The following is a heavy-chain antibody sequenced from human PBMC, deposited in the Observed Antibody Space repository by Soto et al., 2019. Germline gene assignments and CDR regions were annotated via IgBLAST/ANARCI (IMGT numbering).Heavy chain of an antibody. CDR3: AKRYYYDNSGLWDS. J-gene: IGHJ4*02. CDR2: ISSSGDST. D-gene: IGHD3-22*01. V-gene: IGHV3-23*01. Sequence: EVQLLESGGGLVQPGGSLRLSCAASGFTFSSYAMSWVRQAAGKGLEWVSAISSSGDSTYYTDSVKGRFTISRDNSKSTLCLQMNSLRAEVTAVYYCAKRYYYDNSGLWDSWGQGTVVTVSS. CDR1: GFTFSSYA.